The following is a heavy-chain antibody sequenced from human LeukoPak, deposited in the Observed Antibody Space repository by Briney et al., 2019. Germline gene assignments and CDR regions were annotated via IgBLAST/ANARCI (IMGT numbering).Heavy chain of an antibody. CDR2: IYHSGST. CDR3: ARHQYCSSTSCLAGYYYYYYMDV. CDR1: GYSISSGYY. J-gene: IGHJ6*03. Sequence: PSETLSLTXAVSGYSISSGYYWGWIRHPPGKGLECIGSIYHSGSTYYNPSLKSRVTISVDTSKNPFSLKLSSVTAADTAVYYCARHQYCSSTSCLAGYYYYYYMDVWGKGTTVTVSS. V-gene: IGHV4-38-2*01. D-gene: IGHD2-2*01.